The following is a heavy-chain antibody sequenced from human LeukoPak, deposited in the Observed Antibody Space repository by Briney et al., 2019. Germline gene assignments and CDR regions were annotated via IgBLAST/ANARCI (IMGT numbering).Heavy chain of an antibody. V-gene: IGHV4-34*01. J-gene: IGHJ4*02. CDR3: VRRTYYYDDTARARED. CDR1: GGSFSGFY. Sequence: SETLPLTCAVCGGSFSGFYWKWLRRSPGKGLECIGEINPSGNTDYNPSLKSRITISVDTSKNHLSLKLKSVTAADTAVYYCVRRTYYYDDTARAREDWGQGTLVTVSS. D-gene: IGHD3-22*01. CDR2: INPSGNT.